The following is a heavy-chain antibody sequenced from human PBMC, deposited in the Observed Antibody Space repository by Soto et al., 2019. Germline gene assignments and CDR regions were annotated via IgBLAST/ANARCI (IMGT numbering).Heavy chain of an antibody. CDR1: GFTFSSYA. Sequence: EVQLLESGGGLVQPGGSLRLSCAASGFTFSSYAMSWVRQAPGKGLEWVSAISGSGGSTYYADSVKGRFTISRDNSKNTLYLQMNSLRAEDTAVYYCAKDKIVVVTDDTPGHYYYGMDVWGQGTTVTVSS. J-gene: IGHJ6*02. CDR3: AKDKIVVVTDDTPGHYYYGMDV. CDR2: ISGSGGST. V-gene: IGHV3-23*01. D-gene: IGHD2-21*02.